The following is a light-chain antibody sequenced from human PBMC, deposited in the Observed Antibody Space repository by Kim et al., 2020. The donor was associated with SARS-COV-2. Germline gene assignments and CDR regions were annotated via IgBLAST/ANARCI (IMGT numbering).Light chain of an antibody. Sequence: PGERATLSCRTSQSISNYLAWYQQKPGQAPRLLIYDASYRAAGIPARFSGSGSGTDFTLTISSLEADDFAVYYCQQRGDRPPGFGGGTKVDIK. CDR2: DAS. CDR3: QQRGDRPPG. CDR1: QSISNY. V-gene: IGKV3-11*01. J-gene: IGKJ4*01.